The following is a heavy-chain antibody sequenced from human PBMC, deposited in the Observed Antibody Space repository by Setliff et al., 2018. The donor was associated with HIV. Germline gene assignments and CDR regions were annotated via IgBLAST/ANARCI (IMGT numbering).Heavy chain of an antibody. CDR2: ISDTGTTI. CDR1: GFTFSNYE. V-gene: IGHV3-48*03. Sequence: GGSLRLSCAASGFTFSNYEMNWVRQAPGKGLEWVAYISDTGTTIYYADSVKGRFTISRDNAKNSLYLQMNSLRAEDTAVYYCARESMSQNAFDIWGQGTMVTVSS. CDR3: ARESMSQNAFDI. J-gene: IGHJ3*02.